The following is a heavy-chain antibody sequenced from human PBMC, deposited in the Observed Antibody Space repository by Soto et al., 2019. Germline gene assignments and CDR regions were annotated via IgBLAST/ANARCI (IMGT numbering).Heavy chain of an antibody. CDR3: VKDIYGSFLY. V-gene: IGHV3-48*01. CDR1: GFTFSSYS. CDR2: ISSSSSTI. J-gene: IGHJ4*02. Sequence: GGSLRLSCAASGFTFSSYSMNWVRQAPGKGLEWVSYISSSSSTIYYADSVKGRFTISRDNAKNSLYLQMNSLRAEDTAVYYCVKDIYGSFLYWGQGTLVTGSS. D-gene: IGHD3-10*01.